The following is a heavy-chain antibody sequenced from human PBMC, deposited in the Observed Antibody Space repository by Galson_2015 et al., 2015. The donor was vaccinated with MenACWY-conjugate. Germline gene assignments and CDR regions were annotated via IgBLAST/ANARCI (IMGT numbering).Heavy chain of an antibody. CDR3: AKAAYTSSWYQDAFDY. Sequence: SLRLSCAASGFTFSNYVMNWVRQAPEKGLERVSTITGSGGSTYYADSLKGRFTISRDNSKNTLYLQMNSLRAEDTAVYYCAKAAYTSSWYQDAFDYWGQGSLVTVSS. D-gene: IGHD6-13*01. CDR2: ITGSGGST. J-gene: IGHJ4*02. V-gene: IGHV3-23*01. CDR1: GFTFSNYV.